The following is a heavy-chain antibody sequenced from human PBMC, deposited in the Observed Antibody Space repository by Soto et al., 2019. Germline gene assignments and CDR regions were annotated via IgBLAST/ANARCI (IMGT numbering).Heavy chain of an antibody. CDR2: IYYSGST. Sequence: SETLSLTCTVSGGSISSSSYYWGWIRQPPGKGLEWIGSIYYSGSTYYNPSLKSRVTISVDTSKNQFSLKLSSVTAADTAVYYCARYDYYYDSSGFYFDYWGQGTLVTVSS. D-gene: IGHD3-22*01. J-gene: IGHJ4*02. CDR3: ARYDYYYDSSGFYFDY. V-gene: IGHV4-39*01. CDR1: GGSISSSSYY.